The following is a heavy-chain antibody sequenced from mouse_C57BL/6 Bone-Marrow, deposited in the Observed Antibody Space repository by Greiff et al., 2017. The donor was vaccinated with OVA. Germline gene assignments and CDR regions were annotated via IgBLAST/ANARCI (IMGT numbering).Heavy chain of an antibody. CDR3: ARIPFISTVGGYFDY. CDR2: IWWDDDK. Sequence: QVTLKESGPGILQPSQTLSLTCSFSGFSLSTFGMGVGWIRQPSGKGLEWLAHIWWDDDKYYNPALKSRLTISKDTSNNQVFLKIAHVDTADTATYYCARIPFISTVGGYFDYWGQGTTLTVSS. CDR1: GFSLSTFGMG. J-gene: IGHJ2*01. D-gene: IGHD1-1*01. V-gene: IGHV8-8*01.